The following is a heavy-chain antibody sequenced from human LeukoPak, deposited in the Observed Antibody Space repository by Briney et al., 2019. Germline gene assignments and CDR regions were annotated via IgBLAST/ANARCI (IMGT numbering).Heavy chain of an antibody. CDR3: ARAGYCSSTSCDGNNWFDP. D-gene: IGHD2-2*01. CDR1: GYTFTGYY. Sequence: ASVKVSCKASGYTFTGYYMHWVRQAPGQGLEWMGRINPNSGGTNYAQKFQGRVTMTRDTSISTAYMELSRLRSDDTAVYYCARAGYCSSTSCDGNNWFDPWGQGTLVTVSS. V-gene: IGHV1-2*06. CDR2: INPNSGGT. J-gene: IGHJ5*02.